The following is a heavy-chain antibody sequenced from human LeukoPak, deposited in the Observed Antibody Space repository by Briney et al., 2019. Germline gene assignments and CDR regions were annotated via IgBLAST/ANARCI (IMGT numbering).Heavy chain of an antibody. Sequence: PGESLKISCKSSGYSFTSYWIGWVRQMPGKGLEWMGIIFPGDSDTRYSPSFQGQVTISADKSVTTAYLQWSRLKASDTAMYYCVRQTATEDIDYWGQGTLVTVSS. D-gene: IGHD7-27*01. CDR3: VRQTATEDIDY. V-gene: IGHV5-51*01. J-gene: IGHJ4*02. CDR1: GYSFTSYW. CDR2: IFPGDSDT.